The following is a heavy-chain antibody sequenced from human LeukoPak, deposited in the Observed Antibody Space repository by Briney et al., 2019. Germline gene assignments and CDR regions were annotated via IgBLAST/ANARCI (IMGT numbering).Heavy chain of an antibody. Sequence: GGSLRLPCAASGFTFSSYGMHWVRQAPGKGLEWVAFIRYDGSNKYYADSVKGRFTISRDNSKNTLYLQMNSLRAEDTAVYYCAKDLADILTGSDGADYWGQGTLVTVSS. J-gene: IGHJ4*02. CDR2: IRYDGSNK. D-gene: IGHD3-9*01. CDR3: AKDLADILTGSDGADY. CDR1: GFTFSSYG. V-gene: IGHV3-30*02.